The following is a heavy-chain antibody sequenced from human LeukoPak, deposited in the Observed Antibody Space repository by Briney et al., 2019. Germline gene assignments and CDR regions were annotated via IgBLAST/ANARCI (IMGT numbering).Heavy chain of an antibody. D-gene: IGHD3-3*01. Sequence: SETLSLTCTVSGGSISSGDYYWSWIRQPPGKGLEWIGYIYYSGSTYYNPSLKSRVTISVDTSKNQFSLKLSSVTAADTAVYYCARNYDFWSGRSRVYYYYYMDVWGKGTTVTVSS. J-gene: IGHJ6*03. V-gene: IGHV4-30-4*08. CDR3: ARNYDFWSGRSRVYYYYYMDV. CDR2: IYYSGST. CDR1: GGSISSGDYY.